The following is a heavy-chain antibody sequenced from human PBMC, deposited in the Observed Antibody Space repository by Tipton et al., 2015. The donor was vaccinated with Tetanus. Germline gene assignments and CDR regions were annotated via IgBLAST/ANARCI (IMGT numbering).Heavy chain of an antibody. D-gene: IGHD5-18*01. Sequence: TLSLTCTVSGGSISSSSYYWGWIRQPPGKGLEWIGSIYYSGSTNYNPSLKSRVTISVDTSKNQFSLKLSSVTAADTAVYYCARGGVAGYSYGYGGSDYWGQGTLVTVSS. CDR3: ARGGVAGYSYGYGGSDY. V-gene: IGHV4-39*07. CDR2: IYYSGST. J-gene: IGHJ4*02. CDR1: GGSISSSSYY.